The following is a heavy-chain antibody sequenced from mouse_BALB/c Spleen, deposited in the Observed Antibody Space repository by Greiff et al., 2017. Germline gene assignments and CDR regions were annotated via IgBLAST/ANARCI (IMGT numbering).Heavy chain of an antibody. CDR3: ARDEGDYDGAWFAY. CDR1: GFTFSDYN. Sequence: EVMLVESGGGLVKPGGSLKLPCAASGFTFSDYNMYWVRQTPEKRLEWVATISAGGSYTYYPDSVKGRFTISRDNAKNNLYLQVSSLKSEDTAMYYCARDEGDYDGAWFAYWGQGTLVTVSA. CDR2: ISAGGSYT. J-gene: IGHJ3*01. D-gene: IGHD2-4*01. V-gene: IGHV5-4*02.